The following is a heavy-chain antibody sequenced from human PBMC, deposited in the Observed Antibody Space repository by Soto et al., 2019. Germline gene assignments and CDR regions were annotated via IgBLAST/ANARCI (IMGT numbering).Heavy chain of an antibody. V-gene: IGHV4-39*01. CDR2: IYYSGST. D-gene: IGHD6-13*01. CDR1: DGYSINRSDY. CDR3: ARHRGGSSWRFDY. Sequence: SEPQSHRYTVSDGYSINRSDYWVWIHQPPGKGLEWIGSIYYSGSTYYNPSLKSRVTISVDTSKNQFSLKLSSVTAADTAVYYCARHRGGSSWRFDYWGQGTLVTVIS. J-gene: IGHJ4*02.